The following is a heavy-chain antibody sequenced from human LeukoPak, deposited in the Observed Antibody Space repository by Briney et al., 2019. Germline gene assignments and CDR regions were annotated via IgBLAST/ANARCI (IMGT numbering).Heavy chain of an antibody. J-gene: IGHJ4*02. V-gene: IGHV3-33*01. CDR1: GFTFSSYG. D-gene: IGHD6-13*01. CDR2: IWYDGSNK. Sequence: PGGSLRLSCAASGFTFSSYGMHWVRQAPGKGLEWVAVIWYDGSNKYYADSVKGRFTISRDNSKNTLYLQMNSLRAEDTAVYYCARASGYSSSWYDWGQGTLVTVSS. CDR3: ARASGYSSSWYD.